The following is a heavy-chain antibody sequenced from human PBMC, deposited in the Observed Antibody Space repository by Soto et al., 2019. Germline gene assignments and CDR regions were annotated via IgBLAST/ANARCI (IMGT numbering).Heavy chain of an antibody. V-gene: IGHV4-30-4*01. Sequence: KPSETLSLTCTVSGGSISSGDYYWSWIRQPPGKGLEWIGYIYYSGSTYYNPSLKSRVTISVDTSKNQFSLKLSSVTAADTAVYYCAREAPHYYDSSGYTYWGQGTLVTVSS. CDR3: AREAPHYYDSSGYTY. J-gene: IGHJ4*02. CDR1: GGSISSGDYY. CDR2: IYYSGST. D-gene: IGHD3-22*01.